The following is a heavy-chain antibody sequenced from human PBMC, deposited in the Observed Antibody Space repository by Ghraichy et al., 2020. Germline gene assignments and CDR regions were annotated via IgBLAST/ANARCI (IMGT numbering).Heavy chain of an antibody. CDR2: ISSSSSTI. CDR1: GFTFSSYS. V-gene: IGHV3-48*02. D-gene: IGHD2-8*01. J-gene: IGHJ4*02. CDR3: ARDLPYCTNGVCYTGIDY. Sequence: GGSLRLSCAASGFTFSSYSMNWVRQAPGKGLEWVSYISSSSSTIYYADSVKGRFTISRDNAKNSLYLQMNSLRDEDTAVYYCARDLPYCTNGVCYTGIDYWGQGTLVTVSS.